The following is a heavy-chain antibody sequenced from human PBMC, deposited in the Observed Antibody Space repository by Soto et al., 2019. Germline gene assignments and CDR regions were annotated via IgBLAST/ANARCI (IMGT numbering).Heavy chain of an antibody. CDR2: IYYSGST. Sequence: SETLSLTCTVSGGSISSSSYYWGWIRQPPGKGLEWIGSIYYSGSTYYNPSLKSRVTISVDTSKNQFSLKLSSVTAADTAVYYCARGYCSGGSCYSGGVPFDPWGQGTLVTVSS. D-gene: IGHD2-15*01. CDR1: GGSISSSSYY. V-gene: IGHV4-39*01. J-gene: IGHJ5*02. CDR3: ARGYCSGGSCYSGGVPFDP.